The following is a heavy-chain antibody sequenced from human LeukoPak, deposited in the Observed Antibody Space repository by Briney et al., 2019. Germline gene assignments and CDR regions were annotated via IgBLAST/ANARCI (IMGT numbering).Heavy chain of an antibody. CDR1: GYTFTSYG. J-gene: IGHJ5*02. D-gene: IGHD3-9*01. CDR2: ISAYNGNT. CDR3: ARDYDMSPFDWLLYTSEQWLGFDP. V-gene: IGHV1-18*01. Sequence: ASVKVSCKASGYTFTSYGISWVRQAPGQGLEWMGWISAYNGNTNYAQKLQGRVSMTTDTSTSTAYMELRSLRSDDTAVYYCARDYDMSPFDWLLYTSEQWLGFDPWGQGTLVTVSS.